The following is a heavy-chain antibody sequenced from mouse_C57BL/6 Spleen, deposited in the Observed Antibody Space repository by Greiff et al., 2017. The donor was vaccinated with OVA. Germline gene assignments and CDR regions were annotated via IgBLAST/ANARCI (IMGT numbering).Heavy chain of an antibody. CDR1: GYAFTNYL. D-gene: IGHD1-1*01. V-gene: IGHV1-54*01. CDR2: INPGSGGT. CDR3: ARRDYGSSSDY. Sequence: VQLVESGAELVRPGTSVKVSCKASGYAFTNYLIEWVKQRPGQGLEWIGVINPGSGGTNYNEKFKGKATLTADKSSSTAYMQLSSLTSEDSAVYFCARRDYGSSSDYWGQGTTLTVSS. J-gene: IGHJ2*01.